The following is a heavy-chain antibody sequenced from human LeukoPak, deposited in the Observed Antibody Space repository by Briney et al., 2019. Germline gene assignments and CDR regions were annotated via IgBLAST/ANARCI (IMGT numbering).Heavy chain of an antibody. V-gene: IGHV3-53*01. Sequence: GGSLRLSCAASGFTVSSSYMSWVRQAPGKGLEWVSVIYSGGSTYYADSVKGRFTISRDNSKNTLYLQMNSLRAEDTAVYYCARDGGDSGSYFLFDYWGQGTLVTVSS. D-gene: IGHD1-26*01. CDR1: GFTVSSSY. J-gene: IGHJ4*02. CDR3: ARDGGDSGSYFLFDY. CDR2: IYSGGST.